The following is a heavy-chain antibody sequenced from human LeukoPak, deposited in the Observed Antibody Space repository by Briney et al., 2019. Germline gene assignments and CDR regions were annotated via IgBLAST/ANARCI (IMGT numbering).Heavy chain of an antibody. Sequence: GGSLRLSCAASGFTFSSYSMNWVRQAPGKGLEWVSYISSSSSTIYYADSVKGRFTISRDNAKNSLYLQMNSLRAEDTAVYYCARNGPGIGYWGQGTLVTVSS. D-gene: IGHD1-14*01. CDR1: GFTFSSYS. V-gene: IGHV3-48*01. CDR3: ARNGPGIGY. J-gene: IGHJ4*02. CDR2: ISSSSSTI.